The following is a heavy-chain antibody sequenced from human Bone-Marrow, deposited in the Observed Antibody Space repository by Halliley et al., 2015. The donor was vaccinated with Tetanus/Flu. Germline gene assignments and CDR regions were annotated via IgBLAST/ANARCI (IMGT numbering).Heavy chain of an antibody. J-gene: IGHJ3*02. CDR3: ARAALKPTYAFDI. V-gene: IGHV3-33*01. Sequence: WVAVIWYHGNEKYYGDSVKGRFTISRDNAKNTLYLQMNSLRAEDTAVYYCARAALKPTYAFDIWGQGTMVTVSS. CDR2: IWYHGNEK.